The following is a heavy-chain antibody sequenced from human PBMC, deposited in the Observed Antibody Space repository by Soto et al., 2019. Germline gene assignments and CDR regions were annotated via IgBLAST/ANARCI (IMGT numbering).Heavy chain of an antibody. CDR3: AKDIVKYTYGACDY. V-gene: IGHV3-30*18. CDR1: GFSFNTYG. Sequence: GGSLRLSCAASGFSFNTYGMYWVRQAPGKGLEWVAAISYDGSNQYHADSVKGRFTISRDNSKSTLYLRMNSLRVEDTAVYYCAKDIVKYTYGACDYWGQGALVTVSS. J-gene: IGHJ4*02. CDR2: ISYDGSNQ. D-gene: IGHD5-18*01.